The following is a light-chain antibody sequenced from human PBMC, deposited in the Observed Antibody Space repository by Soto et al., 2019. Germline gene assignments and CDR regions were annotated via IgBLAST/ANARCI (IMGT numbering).Light chain of an antibody. J-gene: IGKJ1*01. CDR3: QQSCSNPTWT. V-gene: IGKV1-39*01. CDR1: QSISTY. Sequence: DIQLTQCPSSLSSSVGERITITCRTSQSISTYLNWYQQKPGEAPTLLVYDSSTLQSGVPSRFSGSGFGAEFTLTVSSLQPEDFATYYCQQSCSNPTWTFGQGTKVDIK. CDR2: DSS.